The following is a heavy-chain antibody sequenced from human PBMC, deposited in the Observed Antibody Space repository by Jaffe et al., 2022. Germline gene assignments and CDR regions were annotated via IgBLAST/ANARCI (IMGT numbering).Heavy chain of an antibody. D-gene: IGHD5-12*01. CDR2: INHSGST. V-gene: IGHV4-34*01. J-gene: IGHJ5*02. Sequence: QVQLQQWGAGLLKPSETLSLTCAVYGGSFSGYYWSWIRQPPGKGLEWIGEINHSGSTNYNPSLKSRVTISVDTSKNQFSLKLSSVTAADTAVYYCARGVPRGYSGYDDKYNWFDPWGQGTLVTVSS. CDR3: ARGVPRGYSGYDDKYNWFDP. CDR1: GGSFSGYY.